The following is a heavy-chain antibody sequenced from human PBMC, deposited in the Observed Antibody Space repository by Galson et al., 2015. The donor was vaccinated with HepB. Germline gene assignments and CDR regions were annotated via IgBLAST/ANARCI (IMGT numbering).Heavy chain of an antibody. V-gene: IGHV1-24*01. CDR1: GYTLTELS. J-gene: IGHJ6*02. Sequence: QSGAEVKKPGESLRISCKVSGYTLTELSMHWVRQAPGKGLEWMGGFDPKDGETIYAQKFQGRVTMTEDTSTDTAYMELSSLRSEDTAVYYCATGVSYGMDVWGQGTTVTVSS. D-gene: IGHD6-6*01. CDR3: ATGVSYGMDV. CDR2: FDPKDGET.